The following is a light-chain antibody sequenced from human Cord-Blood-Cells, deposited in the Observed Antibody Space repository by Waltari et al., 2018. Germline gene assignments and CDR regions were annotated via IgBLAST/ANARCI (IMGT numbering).Light chain of an antibody. CDR3: AAWDDSLNGPV. CDR2: SNN. CDR1: SSNIGSNN. J-gene: IGLJ3*02. Sequence: QSVLTQPPSASGTPGQRVTIPCSGSSSNIGSNNVNWYQQHPGTAPKLLIYSNNQRPSGVPDRFSGSKSGTSTSLAISGLQSEDEADYYCAAWDDSLNGPVFGGGTKLTVL. V-gene: IGLV1-44*01.